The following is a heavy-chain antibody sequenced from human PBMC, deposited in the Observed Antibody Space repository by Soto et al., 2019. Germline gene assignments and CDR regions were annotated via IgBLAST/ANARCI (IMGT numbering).Heavy chain of an antibody. CDR1: GGSITNDDKY. CDR2: IHYSGST. Sequence: QLQLQESGPGLVKPSETLSLTCTVSGGSITNDDKYWGWIRQSPGRGLVWIGTIHYSGSTYYNPSTKTRVPLSLDASRSKFSLTLRSVTAADTAVYSCARVLWSGGSPLDYWGRGTLVTVSS. J-gene: IGHJ4*02. V-gene: IGHV4-39*02. CDR3: ARVLWSGGSPLDY. D-gene: IGHD3-10*01.